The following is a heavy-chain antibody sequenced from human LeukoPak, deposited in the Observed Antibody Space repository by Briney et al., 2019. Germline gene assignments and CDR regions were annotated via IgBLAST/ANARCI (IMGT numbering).Heavy chain of an antibody. D-gene: IGHD2-21*02. Sequence: GGSLRLSCAASGFTFSSYWMSWVRQAPGKGLEWVANIKQDGSEKYYVDSVKGRFTISRDNAKNSLYLQMNSLRAEDTAVYYCARDTMVVTATPPYYYYYGTDVWGQGTTVTVSS. CDR1: GFTFSSYW. CDR2: IKQDGSEK. V-gene: IGHV3-7*01. J-gene: IGHJ6*02. CDR3: ARDTMVVTATPPYYYYYGTDV.